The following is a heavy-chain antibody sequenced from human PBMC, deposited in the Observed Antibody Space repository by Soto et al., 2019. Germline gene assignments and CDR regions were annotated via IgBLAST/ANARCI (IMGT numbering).Heavy chain of an antibody. J-gene: IGHJ6*03. V-gene: IGHV3-9*01. CDR2: ISWNSGSI. CDR1: GFTFDDYA. Sequence: HPGGSLRLSCAASGFTFDDYAMHWVRQAPGKGLEWVSGISWNSGSIGYADSVKGRFTISRDNAKNSLYLQMNSLRAEDTALYYCAKDKRRYYYYMDVWGKGTTVTVSS. CDR3: AKDKRRYYYYMDV.